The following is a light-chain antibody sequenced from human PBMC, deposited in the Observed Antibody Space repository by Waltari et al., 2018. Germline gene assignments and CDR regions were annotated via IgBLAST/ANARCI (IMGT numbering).Light chain of an antibody. CDR1: SGHSSNV. CDR2: VNRDGSH. V-gene: IGLV4-69*01. CDR3: QTGGHGTWV. Sequence: QLVLTQSPSASASLGASVKLTCTLSSGHSSNVIAWHQQQPAKGPRYLMKVNRDGSHSKGDEIPARFSGSSSGAEHYLTISSLQSEDEADYYCQTGGHGTWVFGGGTKLTVL. J-gene: IGLJ3*02.